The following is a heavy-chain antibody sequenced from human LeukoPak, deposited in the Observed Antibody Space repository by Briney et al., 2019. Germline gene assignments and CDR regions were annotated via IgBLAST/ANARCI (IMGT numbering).Heavy chain of an antibody. V-gene: IGHV3-11*01. Sequence: GGSLRLSCAASGFTFSDYYMSWIRQAPGKGLEWVSYISSSGNIIYSADSVKGRFTISRDNAKNSLYLQVNSLRAEDPAVYYCARATAADTAMIYFDYWGQGTLVTVSS. D-gene: IGHD5-18*01. J-gene: IGHJ4*02. CDR2: ISSSGNII. CDR3: ARATAADTAMIYFDY. CDR1: GFTFSDYY.